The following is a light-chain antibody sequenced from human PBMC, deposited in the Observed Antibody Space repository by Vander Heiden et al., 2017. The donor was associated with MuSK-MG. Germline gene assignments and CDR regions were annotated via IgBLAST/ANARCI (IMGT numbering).Light chain of an antibody. Sequence: QSALTQPPSASGSPGQSVTISCTGTSSYVGAYNYVSWYQQHPGKAPKLMIFEVSKRPSGVPDRFSGSKSGNTASLTVSGLQTEDEADYYCSSHAGTTVSFGGGTKLTVL. CDR2: EVS. CDR3: SSHAGTTVS. CDR1: SSYVGAYNY. J-gene: IGLJ2*01. V-gene: IGLV2-8*01.